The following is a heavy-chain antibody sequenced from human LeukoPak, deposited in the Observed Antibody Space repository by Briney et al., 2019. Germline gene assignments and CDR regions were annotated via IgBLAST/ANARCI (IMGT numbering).Heavy chain of an antibody. CDR3: ARQWKYQLLYVIFGVVGDAFDI. Sequence: GESLKISCKGSGYSFTSYWIGWVRQMPGKGLEWMGIIYPGDSDTRYSPSFQGQVTISADKSISTAYLQWSSLKASDTAMYYCARQWKYQLLYVIFGVVGDAFDIWGQGTMVTVSS. CDR2: IYPGDSDT. D-gene: IGHD2-2*02. CDR1: GYSFTSYW. J-gene: IGHJ3*02. V-gene: IGHV5-51*01.